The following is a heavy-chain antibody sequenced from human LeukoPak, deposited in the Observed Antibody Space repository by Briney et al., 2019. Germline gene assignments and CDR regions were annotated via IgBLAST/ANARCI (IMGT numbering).Heavy chain of an antibody. CDR2: IWYDGSNK. CDR3: ARTPCSGGSCYRKYYYYGMDV. V-gene: IGHV3-33*08. D-gene: IGHD2-15*01. J-gene: IGHJ6*02. Sequence: PGGSLRLSCAASGFTFSNAWMSWVRQAPGKGLEWVAVIWYDGSNKYYADYVKGRFTISRDNSKNTLYLQMNSLRAEDTAVYYCARTPCSGGSCYRKYYYYGMDVWGQGITVTVSS. CDR1: GFTFSNAW.